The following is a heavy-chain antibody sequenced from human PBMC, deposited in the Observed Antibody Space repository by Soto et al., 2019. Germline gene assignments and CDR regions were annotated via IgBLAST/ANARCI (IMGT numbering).Heavy chain of an antibody. V-gene: IGHV1-69*01. CDR1: GLTYSSSA. CDR2: INPILGTP. Sequence: QVQLVQSGAEVRKPGSSVKVSCKASGLTYSSSAISWVRQAPGQGPEWMGGINPILGTPDYAPKFQGRVTITVDESTRTVYMDLGSLRSDDTAMYYCARGGVDVVATSAFDYWGQGTLVTVFS. D-gene: IGHD5-12*01. J-gene: IGHJ4*02. CDR3: ARGGVDVVATSAFDY.